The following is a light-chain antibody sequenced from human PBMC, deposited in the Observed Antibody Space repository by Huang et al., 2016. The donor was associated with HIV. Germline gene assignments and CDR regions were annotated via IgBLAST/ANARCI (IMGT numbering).Light chain of an antibody. CDR3: QQYNNWPPVT. CDR2: GAS. CDR1: QNINSN. Sequence: EVVMTQSPATLSVSPGERATLSCRASQNINSNLAWYQQKPGQTPRLLIYGASTRATGIPARFSGRGSGTEFTLTISSLQSEDFAVYYCQQYNNWPPVTFGQGTKLEIK. V-gene: IGKV3-15*01. J-gene: IGKJ2*01.